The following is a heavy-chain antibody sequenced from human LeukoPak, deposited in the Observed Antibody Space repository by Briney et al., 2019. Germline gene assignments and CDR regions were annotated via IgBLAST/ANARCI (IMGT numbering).Heavy chain of an antibody. CDR3: ARGIPTFLTWLYSYYEPAPRVWGFDY. CDR2: IYYSGST. V-gene: IGHV4-31*03. Sequence: PSETLSLTCTVSGGSISSGGYYWSWIRQHPGKGLEWIGYIYYSGSTYYNPSLKSRVTISVDTSKNQFSLKLSSVTAADTAVYYCARGIPTFLTWLYSYYEPAPRVWGFDYWGQGTLVTDSS. D-gene: IGHD5-18*01. J-gene: IGHJ4*02. CDR1: GGSISSGGYY.